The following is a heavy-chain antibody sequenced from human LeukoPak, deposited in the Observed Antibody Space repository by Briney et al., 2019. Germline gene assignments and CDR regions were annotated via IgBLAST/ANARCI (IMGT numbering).Heavy chain of an antibody. CDR3: AKDIGREYYYYGMDV. D-gene: IGHD1-26*01. CDR2: ISNSGGNT. V-gene: IGHV3-23*01. Sequence: GGSLRLSCAASGFTFSNYAMSWVRQAPGKGLEWVSTISNSGGNTYCADSVKGRFTISRDNSKNTLYLQMNSLRAEDTALYYCAKDIGREYYYYGMDVWGQGTTVTVSS. J-gene: IGHJ6*02. CDR1: GFTFSNYA.